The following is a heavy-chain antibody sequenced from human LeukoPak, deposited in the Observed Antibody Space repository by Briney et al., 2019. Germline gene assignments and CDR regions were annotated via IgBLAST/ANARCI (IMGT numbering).Heavy chain of an antibody. CDR1: GFTFSSYS. V-gene: IGHV3-21*01. CDR3: ARDLTVTSTCWFDR. CDR2: ITSSSSYI. D-gene: IGHD4-11*01. J-gene: IGHJ5*02. Sequence: PGGSLRLSCAVSGFTFSSYSMNWVRQAPGKGLEWVSSITSSSSYIYYADSVQGRFTLSRDKDKNSLYLQMNSLRAEDTAVYYCARDLTVTSTCWFDRWGQGTLVTLSS.